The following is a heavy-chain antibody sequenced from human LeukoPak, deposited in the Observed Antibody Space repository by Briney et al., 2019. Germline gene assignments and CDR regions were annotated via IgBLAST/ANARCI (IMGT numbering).Heavy chain of an antibody. V-gene: IGHV5-51*01. CDR1: GYIFTRNW. CDR3: ARFRTYGDYFDY. D-gene: IGHD4-17*01. CDR2: IYPGDSDT. Sequence: GESLQISCKISGYIFTRNWIGWVRQMPGKGLEWMGIIYPGDSDTRYSPSFQGQVTISADKSISTAYLQWSSLKASDTAMYYCARFRTYGDYFDYWGQGTLVTVSS. J-gene: IGHJ4*02.